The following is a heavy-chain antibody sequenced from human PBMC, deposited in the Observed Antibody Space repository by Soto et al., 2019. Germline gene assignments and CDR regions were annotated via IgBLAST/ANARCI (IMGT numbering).Heavy chain of an antibody. J-gene: IGHJ2*01. CDR1: DETSIDGGGC. CDR3: ARMRASTPAFAL. Sequence: SHTRTVADETSIDGGGCWNWIRKPPGKGLEWIASIYHTGRTYYNPSLKSRVTISLDRSKNQFSLNLISVTAADSSVYAGARMRASTPAFALWVRGTLV. CDR2: IYHTGRT. D-gene: IGHD2-2*01. V-gene: IGHV4-30-2*01.